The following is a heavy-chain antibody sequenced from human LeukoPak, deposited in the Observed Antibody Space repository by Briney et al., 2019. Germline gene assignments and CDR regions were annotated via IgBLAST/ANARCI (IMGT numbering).Heavy chain of an antibody. Sequence: GESLKISCKGSGYIFTSYWIGWVRQMPGKGLEWMGIIYPGDSDTRYSPSFQGQVTISADKSISTAYLQWSSLKASDTAMYYCAREPGYSYGPYYFDYWGQGTLVTVSS. CDR1: GYIFTSYW. J-gene: IGHJ4*02. D-gene: IGHD5-18*01. V-gene: IGHV5-51*01. CDR3: AREPGYSYGPYYFDY. CDR2: IYPGDSDT.